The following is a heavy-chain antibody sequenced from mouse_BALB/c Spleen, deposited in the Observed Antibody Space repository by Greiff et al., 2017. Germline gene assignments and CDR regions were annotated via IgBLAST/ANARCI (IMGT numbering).Heavy chain of an antibody. J-gene: IGHJ3*01. CDR3: ARDDGYPAWFAY. Sequence: LVESGAELVRPGTSVKVSCKASGYAFTNYLIEWVKQRPGQGLEWIGVINPGSGGTNYNEKFKGKATLTADKSSSTAYMQLSSLTSDDSAVYFCARDDGYPAWFAYWGQGTLVTVSA. V-gene: IGHV1-54*01. D-gene: IGHD2-3*01. CDR1: GYAFTNYL. CDR2: INPGSGGT.